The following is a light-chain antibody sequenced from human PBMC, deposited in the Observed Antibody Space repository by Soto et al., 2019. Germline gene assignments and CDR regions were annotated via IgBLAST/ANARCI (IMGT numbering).Light chain of an antibody. CDR2: DTA. J-gene: IGKJ1*01. Sequence: IVLTQSPGTLSLSPGERATLSCRASQSVSSNLAWYQQKPGQAPRLLMYDTAKRATGIPARFSGRGSGTDFTLTISSLEPEDFAVYYCQQRGNWPPTFGQGTKVDIK. CDR3: QQRGNWPPT. CDR1: QSVSSN. V-gene: IGKV3-11*01.